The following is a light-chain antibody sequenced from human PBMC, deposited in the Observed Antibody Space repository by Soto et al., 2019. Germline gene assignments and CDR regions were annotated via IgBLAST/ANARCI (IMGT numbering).Light chain of an antibody. J-gene: IGKJ1*01. CDR1: QSLSSD. Sequence: EIVMTQSPATLSVSPGERATLSCRARQSLSSDLAWYQQKVGQAPRLLIYGASTRATGIPARYSGSGSGTEFNFTISSLQSEDFAVYYCQQYNKWPRTFGQGTKVEIK. CDR2: GAS. V-gene: IGKV3-15*01. CDR3: QQYNKWPRT.